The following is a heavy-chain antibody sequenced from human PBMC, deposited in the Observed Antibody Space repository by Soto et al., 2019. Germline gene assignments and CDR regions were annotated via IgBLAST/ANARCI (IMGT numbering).Heavy chain of an antibody. CDR2: INAGNGNT. CDR1: GYTFTSYA. CDR3: ARTSGYSGGFDY. D-gene: IGHD3-3*01. Sequence: ASVKVSCKASGYTFTSYAMHWVRQAPGQRLEWMGWINAGNGNTKYSQKFQGRVTITRDTSASTAYMELSSLRSEDTAVYYCARTSGYSGGFDYWGQGTLVTVSS. V-gene: IGHV1-3*01. J-gene: IGHJ4*02.